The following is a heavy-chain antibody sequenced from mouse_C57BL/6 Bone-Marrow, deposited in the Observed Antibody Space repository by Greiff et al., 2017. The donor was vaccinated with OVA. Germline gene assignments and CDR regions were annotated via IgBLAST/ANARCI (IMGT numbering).Heavy chain of an antibody. CDR3: AGGRSRWLLLAY. Sequence: VKLMESGPGLVKPSQSLFLTCSITGFPITSGYYWIWIRQSPGKPLEWMGYITHSGETFYNPSLQSPISITRETSKNQFFLQLNSVTTEDTAMYYCAGGRSRWLLLAYWGQGTLVTVSA. CDR1: GFPITSGYY. V-gene: IGHV12-3*01. D-gene: IGHD2-3*01. CDR2: ITHSGET. J-gene: IGHJ3*01.